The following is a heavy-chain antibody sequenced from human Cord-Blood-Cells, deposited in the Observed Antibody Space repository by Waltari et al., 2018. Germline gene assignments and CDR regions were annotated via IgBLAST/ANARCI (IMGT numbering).Heavy chain of an antibody. D-gene: IGHD2-2*01. V-gene: IGHV4-39*01. J-gene: IGHJ3*02. CDR3: ARTHCSSTSCYDAFDI. CDR1: GGSISSSSYY. CDR2: IYYSGST. Sequence: QLQLQESGPGLVKPSETLSLTCTVPGGSISSSSYYWGWIRQPPGKGLEWIGSIYYSGSTYYNPSLKSRVTISVDTSKNQFSLKLSSVTAADTAVYYCARTHCSSTSCYDAFDIWGQGTMVTVSS.